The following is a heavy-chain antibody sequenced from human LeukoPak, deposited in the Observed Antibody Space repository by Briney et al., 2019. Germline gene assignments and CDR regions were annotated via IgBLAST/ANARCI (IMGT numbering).Heavy chain of an antibody. CDR2: ISSSSGYI. D-gene: IGHD4-17*01. J-gene: IGHJ4*02. CDR3: ARETTVIKKIDY. Sequence: GGSLRLSCEASGFTFSSYSMNWVRQAPGKGLEWVSSISSSSGYIYYADSVKGRFTISRDNAKNSLYLQMNSLRDEDMAIYYCARETTVIKKIDYWGQGTLVTVSS. CDR1: GFTFSSYS. V-gene: IGHV3-21*01.